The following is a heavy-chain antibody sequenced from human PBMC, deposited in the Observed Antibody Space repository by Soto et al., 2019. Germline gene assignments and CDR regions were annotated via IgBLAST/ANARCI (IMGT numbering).Heavy chain of an antibody. CDR2: IYNSGRY. CDR1: GGFI. Sequence: SETLSLTCTVSGGFIWGWIRQSPDKGLEWIGYIYNSGRYNYNPSLESRLTISIDTSKNQFYLDLNSVTAADTAMYYCARNGDCTRPGCIVGWFDPWGPGTLVTVSS. V-gene: IGHV4-4*09. D-gene: IGHD2-8*01. CDR3: ARNGDCTRPGCIVGWFDP. J-gene: IGHJ5*02.